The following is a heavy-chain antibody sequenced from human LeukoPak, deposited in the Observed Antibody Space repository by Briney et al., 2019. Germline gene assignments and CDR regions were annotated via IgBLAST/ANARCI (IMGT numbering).Heavy chain of an antibody. CDR3: ARHHQGTKYFDY. J-gene: IGHJ4*02. D-gene: IGHD1-1*01. V-gene: IGHV4-34*01. CDR2: INHSGST. CDR1: GFTFSDYY. Sequence: GSLRLSCAASGFTFSDYYWSWIRRPPGKGLEWIGEINHSGSTNYNPSLKSRVTISVDTSKNQFSLKLSSVTAADTAVYYCARHHQGTKYFDYWGQGTLVTVSS.